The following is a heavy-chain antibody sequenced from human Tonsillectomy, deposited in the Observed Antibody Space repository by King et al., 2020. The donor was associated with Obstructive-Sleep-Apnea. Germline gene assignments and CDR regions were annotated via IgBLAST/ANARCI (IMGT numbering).Heavy chain of an antibody. CDR1: GFTFSSYA. Sequence: VQLVESGGGVVQPGRSLRLSCAASGFTFSSYAMHWVRQAPGKGLEWVAVISYDGSNKYYADSVKGRFTISRDNSKNTLYLQMNSLRAEDTAVYYCAREVPGQYDYVWGSYRNTGWFDPWGQGTLVTVSS. J-gene: IGHJ5*02. CDR2: ISYDGSNK. D-gene: IGHD3-16*02. V-gene: IGHV3-30-3*01. CDR3: AREVPGQYDYVWGSYRNTGWFDP.